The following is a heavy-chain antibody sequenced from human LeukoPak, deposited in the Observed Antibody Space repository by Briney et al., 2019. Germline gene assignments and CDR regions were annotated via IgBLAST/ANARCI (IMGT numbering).Heavy chain of an antibody. V-gene: IGHV4-59*01. CDR2: IYYTGAT. CDR3: ARGTAVGSMDV. J-gene: IGHJ6*03. Sequence: SETLSLTCTVSGGSISSYYWSWIRLPPGKGLEWIGYIYYTGATYYNPSLKSRVTISLDTSKNQFSLKLSSVTAADAAVYYCARGTAVGSMDVWGKGTTVTVSS. CDR1: GGSISSYY. D-gene: IGHD6-13*01.